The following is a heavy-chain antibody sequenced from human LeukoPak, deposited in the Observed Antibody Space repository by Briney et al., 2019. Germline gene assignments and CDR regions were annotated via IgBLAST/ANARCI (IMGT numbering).Heavy chain of an antibody. Sequence: GGSLRLSCAASGVTFSSYAMSWVRQAPGKGLEWVSASSGSGGSTYYADSVKGRFTISRDNSKNTLYLQMNSLRAEDTAVYYCAKHKYFDWLLSSNFDYWGQGTLVTVSS. CDR1: GVTFSSYA. D-gene: IGHD3-9*01. J-gene: IGHJ4*02. V-gene: IGHV3-23*01. CDR3: AKHKYFDWLLSSNFDY. CDR2: SSGSGGST.